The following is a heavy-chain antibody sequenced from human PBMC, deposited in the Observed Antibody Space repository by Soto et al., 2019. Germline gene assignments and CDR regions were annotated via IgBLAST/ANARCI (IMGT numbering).Heavy chain of an antibody. D-gene: IGHD1-26*01. J-gene: IGHJ4*02. CDR2: IYHSGST. Sequence: SETLSLTCAVSGGSISSSNWWSWVRQPPGKGLEWIGEIYHSGSTNYNPSLKSRVTISVDKSKNQFSLKLTSVTAADTAVYYCARAPRAIVGATPPDYWGQGTLVTVSS. V-gene: IGHV4-4*02. CDR1: GGSISSSNW. CDR3: ARAPRAIVGATPPDY.